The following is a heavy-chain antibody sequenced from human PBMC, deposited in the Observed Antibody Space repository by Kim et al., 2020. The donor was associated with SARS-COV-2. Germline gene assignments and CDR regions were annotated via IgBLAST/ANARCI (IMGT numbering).Heavy chain of an antibody. V-gene: IGHV4-39*01. CDR3: ARSRGSTLPYYYGMDV. Sequence: SLKSRVTITVDTSKTQFSLKLSSVTAADTAVYYCARSRGSTLPYYYGMDVWGQGTTVTVSS. J-gene: IGHJ6*02. D-gene: IGHD2-15*01.